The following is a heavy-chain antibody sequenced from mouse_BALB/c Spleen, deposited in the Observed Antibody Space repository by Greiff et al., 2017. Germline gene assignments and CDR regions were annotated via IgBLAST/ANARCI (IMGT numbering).Heavy chain of an antibody. V-gene: IGHV1-69*02. D-gene: IGHD2-10*02. CDR3: AREGYGNSAWFAY. J-gene: IGHJ3*01. CDR2: IDPSDSYT. Sequence: QVQLQQPGAELVKPGASVKLSCKASGYTFTSYWMHWVKQRPGQGLEWIGEIDPSDSYTNYNQKFKGKATLTVDKSSSTAYMQLSSLTSEDSAVYDCAREGYGNSAWFAYWGQGTLVTVSA. CDR1: GYTFTSYW.